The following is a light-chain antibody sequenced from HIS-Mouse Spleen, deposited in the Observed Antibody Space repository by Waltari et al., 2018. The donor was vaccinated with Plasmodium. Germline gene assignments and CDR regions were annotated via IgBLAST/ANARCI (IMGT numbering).Light chain of an antibody. CDR1: NIGSKS. J-gene: IGLJ2*01. CDR2: DDS. Sequence: SYVLTQPPSVSVAPGQTARITCGGNNIGSKSVHWYQQKPGQAPELAVYDDSDRPSGSPGRFSGANSGNTATLTISRVEAGDEADYYCQVWDSSSDHPVFGGGTKLTVL. V-gene: IGLV3-21*02. CDR3: QVWDSSSDHPV.